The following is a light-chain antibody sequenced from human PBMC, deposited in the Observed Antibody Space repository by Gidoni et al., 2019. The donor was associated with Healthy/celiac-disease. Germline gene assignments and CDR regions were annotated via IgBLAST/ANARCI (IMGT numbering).Light chain of an antibody. CDR3: QQYYSTPRT. V-gene: IGKV4-1*01. J-gene: IGKJ1*01. CDR2: WAS. Sequence: DIVMTQSPDSLAVSLGERATINCKSSQSVLYSSNNKNYLAWYQQKPGQPPNLLIYWASPRESGVPDRFSGSGSGTDFTLTISSLQAEDVAVYYCQQYYSTPRTFGQGTKVEIK. CDR1: QSVLYSSNNKNY.